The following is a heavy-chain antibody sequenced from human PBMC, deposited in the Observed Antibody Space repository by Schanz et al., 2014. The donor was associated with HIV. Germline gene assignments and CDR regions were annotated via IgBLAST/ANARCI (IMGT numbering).Heavy chain of an antibody. D-gene: IGHD1-26*01. CDR1: GLTFSSYG. V-gene: IGHV3-30*18. Sequence: QVQLVESGGGVVQPGRSLRLSCAGSGLTFSSYGMHWVRQAPGKGLEWVAVISYDGSNKYYADSVKGRFTISRDNSKNTLYLQMNSLRAEDTAVYYCAKDGSWEAFDGFDIWGQGTTVSVS. CDR3: AKDGSWEAFDGFDI. CDR2: ISYDGSNK. J-gene: IGHJ3*02.